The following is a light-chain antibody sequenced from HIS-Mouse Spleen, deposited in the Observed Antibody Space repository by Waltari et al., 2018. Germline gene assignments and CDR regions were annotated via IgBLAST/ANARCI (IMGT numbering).Light chain of an antibody. CDR2: DDS. CDR1: NIGSKS. CDR3: YSTDSSGNHRV. Sequence: SYVLTQPPPVSVAPGKTARITCGGNNIGSKSVHWYQQKPGQAPVLVVYDDSDRPSGIPERFSGSNSGNTATLTISRVEAGDEADYYCYSTDSSGNHRVFGGGTKLTVL. V-gene: IGLV3-21*01. J-gene: IGLJ2*01.